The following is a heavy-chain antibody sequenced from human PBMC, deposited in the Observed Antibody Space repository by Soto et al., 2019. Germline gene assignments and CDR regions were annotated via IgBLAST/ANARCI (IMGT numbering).Heavy chain of an antibody. CDR2: ISSSGRYT. CDR3: GIGSTVRPAGYYYYYGMDV. CDR1: GFMLSDYY. J-gene: IGHJ6*02. D-gene: IGHD4-4*01. Sequence: GGSLRLSCAASGFMLSDYYMSWVRQAPGKGLQWVSYISSSGRYTMYADGMKGRFTISRDNAKKSLDLQMNSLRSDDTAVYYCGIGSTVRPAGYYYYYGMDVWGQGTTVTVSS. V-gene: IGHV3-11*03.